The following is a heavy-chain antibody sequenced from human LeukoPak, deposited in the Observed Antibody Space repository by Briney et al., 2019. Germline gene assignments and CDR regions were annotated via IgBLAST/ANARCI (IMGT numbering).Heavy chain of an antibody. CDR2: VHSGGNT. CDR1: GFTFSSYA. Sequence: GESLRLSCAASGFTFSSYAMSWVRQGPGKGLEWVSRVHSGGNTYYADSVKGRFTISRDKSTNMLFLQMNSLRAEDTAVYYCARDDAADGGFLGYWDQGTLVTVSS. CDR3: ARDDAADGGFLGY. V-gene: IGHV3-23*01. J-gene: IGHJ4*02. D-gene: IGHD3-10*01.